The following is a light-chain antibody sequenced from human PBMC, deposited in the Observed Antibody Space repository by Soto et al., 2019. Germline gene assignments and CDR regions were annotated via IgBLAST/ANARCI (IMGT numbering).Light chain of an antibody. CDR2: EGS. CDR1: SSDVGSYNL. CDR3: CSYAGSSTWVV. Sequence: QSALTQPASVSGSPGQSITISCTGTSSDVGSYNLVSWYQQHPGKAPKLMIYEGSKRPSGVSNRFSGSKSGNTASLTISGRQAEDEADYYCCSYAGSSTWVVFGGGTQLTVL. J-gene: IGLJ2*01. V-gene: IGLV2-23*01.